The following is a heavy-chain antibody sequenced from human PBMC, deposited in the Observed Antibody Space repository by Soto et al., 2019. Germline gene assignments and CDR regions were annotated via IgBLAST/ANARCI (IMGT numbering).Heavy chain of an antibody. V-gene: IGHV1-69*12. CDR1: GGTFSSYA. D-gene: IGHD4-17*01. CDR3: ARRATVTKMPGWFDP. CDR2: IIPIFGTA. J-gene: IGHJ5*02. Sequence: QVQLVQSGAEVKKPGSSVKVSCKASGGTFSSYAISWVRQAPGQGLEWMGGIIPIFGTANYAQKFQGRVTMTAAESTGTAYMELSRLRPEATGVYYCARRATVTKMPGWFDPRGQGTLVSVSS.